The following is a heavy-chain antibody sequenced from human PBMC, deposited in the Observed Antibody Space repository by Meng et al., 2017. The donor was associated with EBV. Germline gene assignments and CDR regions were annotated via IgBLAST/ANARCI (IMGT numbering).Heavy chain of an antibody. Sequence: QVQLQESGPGLVKPSETLSLTCTVSGGAVNNESYYWGWIRQPPGKGLKYIGYIYYTGSTNYNSSLKSRVTISLDKSKNQFSLKLTSLTAADTAIYYCARGDYTNYPRWFDPWGQGTLVTVSS. J-gene: IGHJ5*02. CDR1: GGAVNNESYY. CDR3: ARGDYTNYPRWFDP. CDR2: IYYTGST. D-gene: IGHD4-11*01. V-gene: IGHV4-61*01.